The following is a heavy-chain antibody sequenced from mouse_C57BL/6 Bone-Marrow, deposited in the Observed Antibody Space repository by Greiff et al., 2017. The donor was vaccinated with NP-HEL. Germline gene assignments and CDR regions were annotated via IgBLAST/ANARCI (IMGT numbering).Heavy chain of an antibody. D-gene: IGHD1-1*01. CDR2: IYPGSGST. V-gene: IGHV1-55*01. J-gene: IGHJ4*01. CDR1: GYTFTSYW. CDR3: ARSLFYYGPPCYAIDY. Sequence: VQLQQPGAELVKPGASVKISCKASGYTFTSYWITWVKQRPGQGLEWIGDIYPGSGSTNYNEKFKSKATLTVDTSSSTAYMQLSSLTSEDSAVYYCARSLFYYGPPCYAIDYWGQGTSVTVSS.